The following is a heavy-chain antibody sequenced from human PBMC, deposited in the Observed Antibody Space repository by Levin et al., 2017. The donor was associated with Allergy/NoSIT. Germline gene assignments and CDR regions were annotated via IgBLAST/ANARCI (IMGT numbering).Heavy chain of an antibody. J-gene: IGHJ4*02. V-gene: IGHV6-1*01. Sequence: PSETLSLTCAISGDSVSSNSAAWNWIRQSPSRGLEWLGRTYYRSKWYNDYAVSVKSRITINPDTSKNQFSLQLNSVTPEDTAVYYCARSIKVGEARQFDYWGQGTLVTVSS. D-gene: IGHD3-16*01. CDR1: GDSVSSNSAA. CDR2: TYYRSKWYN. CDR3: ARSIKVGEARQFDY.